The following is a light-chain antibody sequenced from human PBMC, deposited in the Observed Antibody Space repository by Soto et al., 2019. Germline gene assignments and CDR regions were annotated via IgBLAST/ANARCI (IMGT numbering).Light chain of an antibody. CDR2: DAS. V-gene: IGKV3-11*01. CDR1: QSVSSS. J-gene: IGKJ5*01. Sequence: AAVSVSQGERASLSCRASQSVSSSLAWYQQKPGQAPRLLIYDASNRATGIPARFSGSGSGTDFTLTISSLEPEDFAIQYCKQLSNLPPIPFGQGRLPAIK. CDR3: KQLSNLPPIP.